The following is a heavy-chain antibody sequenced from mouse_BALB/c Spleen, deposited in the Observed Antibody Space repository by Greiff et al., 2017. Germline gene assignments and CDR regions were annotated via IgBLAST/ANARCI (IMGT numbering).Heavy chain of an antibody. CDR3: ARITTVVADYFDY. J-gene: IGHJ2*01. CDR2: IWAGGST. V-gene: IGHV2-9*02. D-gene: IGHD1-1*01. CDR1: GFSLTSYG. Sequence: VKLVESGPGLVAPSQSLSITCTVSGFSLTSYGVHWVRQPPGKGLEWLGVIWAGGSTNYNSALMSRLSISKDNSKSQVFLKMNSLQTDDTAMYYCARITTVVADYFDYWGQGTTLTVSS.